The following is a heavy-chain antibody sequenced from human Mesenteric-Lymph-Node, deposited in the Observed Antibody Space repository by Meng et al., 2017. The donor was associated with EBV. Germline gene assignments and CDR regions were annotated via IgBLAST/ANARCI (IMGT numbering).Heavy chain of an antibody. CDR3: VSYDYGNYVSFDS. Sequence: QLRLQEPGPGLVEPSETVSLTCTVSGASISSGSYYWGWIRQPPGKGLEWIGSIYYRGSTYYNPSLRSRVTISVDTSKNHFSLKLSSVTAADTAMYYCVSYDYGNYVSFDSWGQGILVTVSS. CDR2: IYYRGST. V-gene: IGHV4-39*01. D-gene: IGHD4-11*01. CDR1: GASISSGSYY. J-gene: IGHJ4*02.